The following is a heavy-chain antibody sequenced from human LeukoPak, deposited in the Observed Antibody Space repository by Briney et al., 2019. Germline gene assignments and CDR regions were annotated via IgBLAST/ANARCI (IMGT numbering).Heavy chain of an antibody. V-gene: IGHV3-23*01. J-gene: IGHJ4*02. Sequence: PGGSLRLSCATSGFSFSSYGMHWVRQAPGKGLEWVSAISGSGGSTYYGDSVKGRFTISRDNSKNTLYLQMNSLRAEDTAVYYCAKKISGYYFDYWGQGTLVTVSS. D-gene: IGHD3-22*01. CDR1: GFSFSSYG. CDR2: ISGSGGST. CDR3: AKKISGYYFDY.